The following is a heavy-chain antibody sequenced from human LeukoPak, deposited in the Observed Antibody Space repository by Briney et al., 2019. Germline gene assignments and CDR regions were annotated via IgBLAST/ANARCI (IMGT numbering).Heavy chain of an antibody. CDR3: ARDISDYGDYPDGMDV. V-gene: IGHV1-18*01. J-gene: IGHJ6*02. CDR1: GYTFTSYG. Sequence: ASVKVSCKASGYTFTSYGISWVRQAPGQGLEWMGWISAYNGNTNYAQKLQGRVTMTTDTSTSTAYMELRSLRSDDTAVYYCARDISDYGDYPDGMDVWGQGTTVTVSS. D-gene: IGHD4-17*01. CDR2: ISAYNGNT.